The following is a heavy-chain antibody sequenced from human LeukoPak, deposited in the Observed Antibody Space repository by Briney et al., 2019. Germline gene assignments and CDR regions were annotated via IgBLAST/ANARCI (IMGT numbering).Heavy chain of an antibody. CDR2: INPNGGGT. J-gene: IGHJ5*01. D-gene: IGHD2-15*01. Sequence: ASVKVSCKASGYTFTGYFIHWVRQAPGQGLEWMGWINPNGGGTNYAQKFQGRVTMTRDTSINTAYMELSRLTSDDTAVYFCARGYRDSVGPCLDSWGQGTLVTVSS. V-gene: IGHV1-2*02. CDR1: GYTFTGYF. CDR3: ARGYRDSVGPCLDS.